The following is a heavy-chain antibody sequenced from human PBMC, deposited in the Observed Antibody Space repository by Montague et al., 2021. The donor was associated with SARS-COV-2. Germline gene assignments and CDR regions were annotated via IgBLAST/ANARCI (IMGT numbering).Heavy chain of an antibody. J-gene: IGHJ4*02. CDR2: ISSNSGYT. Sequence: SLRLSCAASGFTFNSYSMNWVRQAPGKGPEWLSSISSNSGYTYYADSVKGRFSISRDNATNSLYLQMNSLRVEDTAVYYCARDSVAWIHLSGLAYWGQGILVTVSS. D-gene: IGHD5-18*01. CDR3: ARDSVAWIHLSGLAY. CDR1: GFTFNSYS. V-gene: IGHV3-21*01.